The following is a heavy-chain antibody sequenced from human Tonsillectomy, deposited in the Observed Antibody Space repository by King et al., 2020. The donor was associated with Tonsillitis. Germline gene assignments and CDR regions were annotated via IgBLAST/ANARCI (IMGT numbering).Heavy chain of an antibody. D-gene: IGHD3/OR15-3a*01. V-gene: IGHV4-59*01. Sequence: QLQESGPGLVKPSETLSLTCTVSRGSISTYYWNWIRQSPGKGREWIGHIYYSGSTNYNPTLKSRVTMSVDMSKRQFSLKLTSVTAADTAVYYCVRGTGALLDPWGQGTLVTVSS. CDR2: IYYSGST. CDR3: VRGTGALLDP. J-gene: IGHJ5*02. CDR1: RGSISTYY.